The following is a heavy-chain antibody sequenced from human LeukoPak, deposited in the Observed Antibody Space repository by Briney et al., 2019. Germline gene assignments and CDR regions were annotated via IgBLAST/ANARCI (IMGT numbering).Heavy chain of an antibody. CDR3: ARHVAAAGSHGNWFDP. CDR1: GGSISSSSYY. D-gene: IGHD6-13*01. Sequence: PSETLSLTCAVSGGSISSSSYYWSWIRQPPGKGLEWIGYIYYSGSTNYNPSLKSRVTISVDTSKNQFSLKLSSVTAADTAVYYCARHVAAAGSHGNWFDPWGQGTLVTVSS. J-gene: IGHJ5*02. CDR2: IYYSGST. V-gene: IGHV4-61*05.